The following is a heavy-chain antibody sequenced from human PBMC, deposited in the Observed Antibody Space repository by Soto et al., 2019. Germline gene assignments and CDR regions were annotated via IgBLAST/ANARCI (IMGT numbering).Heavy chain of an antibody. Sequence: ASVQVSCKASGYTFCCCGFSWVRQAPGQGHAWMGGRGAYSGNTKYKQKLQGRVDMTTDTYTSTAYMELRRLRSDDTAVYYCARDSLPTYYYDRSGYPNDYWGQGTLVTV. V-gene: IGHV1-18*01. J-gene: IGHJ4*02. CDR1: GYTFCCCG. CDR3: ARDSLPTYYYDRSGYPNDY. D-gene: IGHD3-22*01. CDR2: RGAYSGNT.